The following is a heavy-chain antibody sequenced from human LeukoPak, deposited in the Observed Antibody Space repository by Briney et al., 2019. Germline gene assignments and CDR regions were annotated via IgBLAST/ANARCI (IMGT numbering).Heavy chain of an antibody. CDR1: GFTVSSNY. V-gene: IGHV3-66*01. J-gene: IGHJ6*02. D-gene: IGHD2-21*02. CDR2: IYSGGST. CDR3: ARGDPPRPGHYGMDV. Sequence: PGGSLRLSCAASGFTVSSNYMSWVRQAPGKGLEWVSVIYSGGSTYYAGSVRGRFTTSRDNSKNTMYLQMNSLRAEDTAVYYCARGDPPRPGHYGMDVWGQGTTVTVSS.